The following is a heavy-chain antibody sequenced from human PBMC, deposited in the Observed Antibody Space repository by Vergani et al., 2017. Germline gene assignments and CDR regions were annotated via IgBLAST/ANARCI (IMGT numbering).Heavy chain of an antibody. J-gene: IGHJ4*02. V-gene: IGHV1-2*02. CDR1: GYTFTSYY. D-gene: IGHD1-26*01. CDR3: ARVEGSYYTDFDY. Sequence: QVQLVQSGAEVKKPGASVKVSCKASGYTFTSYYMHWVRQAPGQGLEWMGWINPNSGGTNYAQKFQGRFTMTSDTSISTAYMELSRLRSDDTAVYYCARVEGSYYTDFDYWGQGTLVTVSS. CDR2: INPNSGGT.